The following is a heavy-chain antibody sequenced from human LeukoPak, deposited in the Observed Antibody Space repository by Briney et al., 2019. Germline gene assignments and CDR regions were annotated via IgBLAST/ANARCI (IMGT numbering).Heavy chain of an antibody. J-gene: IGHJ4*02. CDR1: GGSISSYY. V-gene: IGHV4-59*01. Sequence: PSETLSLTCTVSGGSISSYYWSWIRQPPGKGLEWIGYIYYSGSTNYNPSLKSRVTISVDTSKNQFSLELSSVTAADTAVYYCASAYSSSSVIDYWGQGTLVTVSS. D-gene: IGHD6-6*01. CDR3: ASAYSSSSVIDY. CDR2: IYYSGST.